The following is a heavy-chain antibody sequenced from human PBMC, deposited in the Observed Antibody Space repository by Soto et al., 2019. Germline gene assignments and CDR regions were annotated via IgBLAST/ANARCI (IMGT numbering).Heavy chain of an antibody. CDR2: INHSGST. D-gene: IGHD6-13*01. Sequence: PSETLSLTSAVYGGSFSGYYWSWIRQPPGKGLEWIGEINHSGSTNYNPSLKSRVTISVDTSKNQFSLKLSSVTAADTAVYYCARRIAAAGTQRFHYYYGMDVWGQGTTVTVSS. J-gene: IGHJ6*02. V-gene: IGHV4-34*01. CDR1: GGSFSGYY. CDR3: ARRIAAAGTQRFHYYYGMDV.